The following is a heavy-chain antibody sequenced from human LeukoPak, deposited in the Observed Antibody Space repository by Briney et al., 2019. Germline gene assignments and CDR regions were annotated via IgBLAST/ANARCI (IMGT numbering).Heavy chain of an antibody. J-gene: IGHJ4*02. CDR3: ARDSQAVGTDFDY. D-gene: IGHD6-13*01. V-gene: IGHV3-21*01. Sequence: GGSLRLSCAASGFTFSNYNMNWVRQAPGKGLEWVSSISSSSSYITYADSVKGRFTISRDNAKNSLYLQMHSLRAEDTAVYYCARDSQAVGTDFDYWGQGTLVTVSS. CDR2: ISSSSSYI. CDR1: GFTFSNYN.